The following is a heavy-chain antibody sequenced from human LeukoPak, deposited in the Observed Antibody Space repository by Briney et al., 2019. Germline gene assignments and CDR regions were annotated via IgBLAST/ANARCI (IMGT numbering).Heavy chain of an antibody. CDR3: ASVTPIVVVPAAMPP. J-gene: IGHJ5*02. D-gene: IGHD2-2*01. Sequence: SETLSLTCAVYGGSFSGYYWSWIRQPPGKGLEWIGEINHSGSTNYNPSLKSRVTISVDTSKNQFSLKLSSVTAADTAVYYCASVTPIVVVPAAMPPWGQGTLVTVSS. CDR2: INHSGST. V-gene: IGHV4-34*01. CDR1: GGSFSGYY.